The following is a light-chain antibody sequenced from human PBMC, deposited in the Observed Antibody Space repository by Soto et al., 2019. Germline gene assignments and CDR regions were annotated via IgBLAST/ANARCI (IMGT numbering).Light chain of an antibody. CDR2: EVS. CDR1: SSDVGGYNY. Sequence: QSVLTQPPSASGSPGQSVTISCTGTSSDVGGYNYVSWYQQHPGKAPKLMIYEVSKRPSGVPDRFSGSKSGNTASLTLSGLQAEHEADYYCSSYAGSNNFVFGTGTKVTVL. V-gene: IGLV2-8*01. J-gene: IGLJ1*01. CDR3: SSYAGSNNFV.